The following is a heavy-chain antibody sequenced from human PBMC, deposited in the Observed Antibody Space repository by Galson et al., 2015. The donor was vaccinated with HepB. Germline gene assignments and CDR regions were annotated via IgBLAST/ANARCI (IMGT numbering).Heavy chain of an antibody. CDR1: GFTFSTYG. D-gene: IGHD3-3*01. CDR3: AKDRSIYDFWSGYENWYFDL. Sequence: SLRLSCAASGFTFSTYGMHWVRQAPGKGLEWVAVISYDGSNKYHADSVKGRFTISRDNSKNTLYLQMNSLRAEDTAVYYCAKDRSIYDFWSGYENWYFDLWGRGTLVTVSS. V-gene: IGHV3-30*18. CDR2: ISYDGSNK. J-gene: IGHJ2*01.